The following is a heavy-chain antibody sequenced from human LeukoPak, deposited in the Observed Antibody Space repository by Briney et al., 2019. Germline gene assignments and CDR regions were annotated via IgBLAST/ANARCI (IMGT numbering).Heavy chain of an antibody. Sequence: NPSETLSLTCTVSGGSISSYYWSWIRQPPGKGLEWIGYIYYGGSTNYNPSLKSRVTISVDTSKNQFSLKLSSVTAADTAVYYCARVGYGSSFGGDWFDPWGQGTLVTVSS. CDR3: ARVGYGSSFGGDWFDP. J-gene: IGHJ5*02. CDR1: GGSISSYY. CDR2: IYYGGST. D-gene: IGHD3-10*01. V-gene: IGHV4-59*01.